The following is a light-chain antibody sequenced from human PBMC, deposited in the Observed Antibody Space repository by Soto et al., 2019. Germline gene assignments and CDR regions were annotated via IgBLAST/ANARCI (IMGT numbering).Light chain of an antibody. CDR3: QTWDTGVRVI. J-gene: IGLJ2*01. V-gene: IGLV4-69*01. Sequence: QLVLTQSPSASASLGASVKLTCTLSSGHSSNAIAWHQQLPGKGPRYLMKLNSDGSHSKGAGIPDRFSGSSSGAERYLTISSLQIADEADYLCQTWDTGVRVIFGGGTQLTVL. CDR1: SGHSSNA. CDR2: LNSDGSH.